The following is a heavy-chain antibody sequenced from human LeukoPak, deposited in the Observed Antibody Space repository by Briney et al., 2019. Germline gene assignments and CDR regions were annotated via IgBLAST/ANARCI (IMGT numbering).Heavy chain of an antibody. CDR1: GYSFTSYW. Sequence: GESLKISCKVSGYSFTSYWIGWVRQMPGKGLEWMGIFSPGDSDTRYSPSFQGQVTISADKSICTAYLQWSSLKASDTAMYYCARRGDSYGRFDYWGQGILVTVSS. J-gene: IGHJ4*02. CDR2: FSPGDSDT. V-gene: IGHV5-51*01. CDR3: ARRGDSYGRFDY. D-gene: IGHD5-18*01.